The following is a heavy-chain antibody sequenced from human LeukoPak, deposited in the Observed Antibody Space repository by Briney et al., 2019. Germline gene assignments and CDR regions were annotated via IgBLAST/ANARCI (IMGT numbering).Heavy chain of an antibody. CDR2: IYYSGST. J-gene: IGHJ4*02. CDR3: AGYYSSGWPEGFDY. Sequence: SETLSLTCTVSGGSISSYYWSWIRQPPGKGLEWIGYIYYSGSTNYNPSLKSRVTISVDASKNQFSLKLSSVTAADTAVYYCAGYYSSGWPEGFDYWGREPWSPSPQ. V-gene: IGHV4-59*01. CDR1: GGSISSYY. D-gene: IGHD6-19*01.